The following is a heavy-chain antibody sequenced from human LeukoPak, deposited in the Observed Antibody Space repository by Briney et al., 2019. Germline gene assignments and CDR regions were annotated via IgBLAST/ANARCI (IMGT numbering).Heavy chain of an antibody. V-gene: IGHV3-15*01. D-gene: IGHD3-22*01. CDR1: GFTFSDVW. Sequence: GGSLRLSCAATGFTFSDVWMTWVRQAPGKGLEWVGRIKSKTDGGTADYGAPVQGRFTISRDDSTNTLYLQMNSLQTEDTAVYYCITDSEAYHSDSTGYFYGSFDYWGQGTLVTVSS. J-gene: IGHJ4*02. CDR2: IKSKTDGGTA. CDR3: ITDSEAYHSDSTGYFYGSFDY.